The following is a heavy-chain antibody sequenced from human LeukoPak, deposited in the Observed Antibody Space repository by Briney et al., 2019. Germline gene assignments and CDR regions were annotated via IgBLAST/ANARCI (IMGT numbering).Heavy chain of an antibody. J-gene: IGHJ3*02. V-gene: IGHV3-23*01. Sequence: GGSLRLSCAASGFTFSSYAMSWVRQAPGKGLEWVSAISGSGGSTYYADSVKGRFTISRDNSKNTLYLQMNSLRAEDTAVYYCYNWNSLGHAFDIWGQGTMVTVSS. CDR1: GFTFSSYA. D-gene: IGHD1-1*01. CDR3: YNWNSLGHAFDI. CDR2: ISGSGGST.